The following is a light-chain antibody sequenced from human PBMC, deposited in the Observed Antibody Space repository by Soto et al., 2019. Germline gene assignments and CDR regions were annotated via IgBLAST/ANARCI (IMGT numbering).Light chain of an antibody. V-gene: IGKV3-20*01. CDR3: QRYGTSPPYI. CDR2: GAS. CDR1: QSVSCVD. J-gene: IGKJ2*01. Sequence: EIVLTQSPGTLSLSPGEWATLSCRASQSVSCVDVAWYQQKPGQAPRLLIYGASSRATGIPDRFSGSGSGTDFTLTISRVEPEDFAVYYCQRYGTSPPYIFGQGTKLEIK.